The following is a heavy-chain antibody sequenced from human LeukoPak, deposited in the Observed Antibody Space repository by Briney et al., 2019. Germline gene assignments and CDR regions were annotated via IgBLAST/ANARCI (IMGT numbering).Heavy chain of an antibody. V-gene: IGHV4-59*08. CDR3: ARGHTPYWSGYQGYYFDY. CDR2: IYYSGST. J-gene: IGHJ4*02. D-gene: IGHD3-3*01. CDR1: GGSISSYY. Sequence: SETLSLTCTVSGGSISSYYWSWIRQPPGKGLEWIGYIYYSGSTNYNPSLKSRVTISVDTSKNQFSLKLSSVTAADTAVYYCARGHTPYWSGYQGYYFDYWGQGTLVTVSS.